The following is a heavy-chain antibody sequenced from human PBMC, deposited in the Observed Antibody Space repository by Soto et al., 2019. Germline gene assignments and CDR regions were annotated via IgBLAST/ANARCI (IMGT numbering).Heavy chain of an antibody. CDR1: GFTVSSNY. Sequence: PGGSLRLSCAASGFTVSSNYMSWVRQAPGKGLEWVSVIYSGGSTYYADSVKGRFTTSRDNSKNTLYLQMNSLRAEDTAVYYCARAVSSGWYSSRRFYFDYWGQGTLVTVSS. CDR2: IYSGGST. J-gene: IGHJ4*02. V-gene: IGHV3-53*01. D-gene: IGHD6-19*01. CDR3: ARAVSSGWYSSRRFYFDY.